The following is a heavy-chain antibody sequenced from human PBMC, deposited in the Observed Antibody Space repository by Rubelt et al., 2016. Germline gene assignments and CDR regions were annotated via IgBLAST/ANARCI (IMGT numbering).Heavy chain of an antibody. Sequence: QVQLQESGPGLVKPSEALSLTCIVSGGPISSYYWSWIRQSPGKGLEWIGYIYDSGSTNYNPYLKSRVTISVDTSKYQFSLKLTSVTAADTAVYYWASDSGYSSSSTLDYWGQGTLVTVSS. V-gene: IGHV4-59*08. J-gene: IGHJ4*02. CDR2: IYDSGST. CDR3: ASDSGYSSSSTLDY. CDR1: GGPISSYY. D-gene: IGHD6-13*01.